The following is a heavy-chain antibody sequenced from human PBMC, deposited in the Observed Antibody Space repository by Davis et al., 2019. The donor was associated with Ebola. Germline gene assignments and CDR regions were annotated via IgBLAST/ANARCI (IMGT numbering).Heavy chain of an antibody. CDR3: AIGGTTGGFDY. CDR2: MNPYTGNT. CDR1: GYTFSSYE. V-gene: IGHV1-8*01. Sequence: ASVKVSCKTSGYTFSSYEINWVRQATGQGLEWVGWMNPYTGNTDYAQKFEGRVTMTTDTSTTTAHMELRSLRSEDTAVYYCAIGGTTGGFDYWGQGTLVTVSS. D-gene: IGHD1-14*01. J-gene: IGHJ4*02.